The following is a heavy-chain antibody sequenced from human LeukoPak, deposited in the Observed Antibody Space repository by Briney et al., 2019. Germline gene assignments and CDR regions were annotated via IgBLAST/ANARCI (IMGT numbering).Heavy chain of an antibody. CDR1: GGSISSLTYY. V-gene: IGHV4-39*02. Sequence: SETLSLTCAVSGGSISSLTYYWGWIRQPPGKGLEWIGSIYYSGITYYNPSLTSRVTISGDTSKNHFSLKLSSVTAADTAVYYCTRASRGYSYGFAEYWGQGTLVTVSS. CDR3: TRASRGYSYGFAEY. D-gene: IGHD5-18*01. J-gene: IGHJ4*02. CDR2: IYYSGIT.